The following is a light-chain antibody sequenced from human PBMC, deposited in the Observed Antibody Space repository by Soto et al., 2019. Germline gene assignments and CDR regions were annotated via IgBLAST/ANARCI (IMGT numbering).Light chain of an antibody. CDR1: SSDIGGYNY. V-gene: IGLV2-14*01. Sequence: QSALTQPASVSGSPGQSITISCTGTSSDIGGYNYVSWYQQLPGKVPKLMIYEVSNRPSGVSNRFSGSKSGNTASLTISGLQAEDEADYYCSSFTTSSIYVFGTGTKLTV. CDR3: SSFTTSSIYV. CDR2: EVS. J-gene: IGLJ1*01.